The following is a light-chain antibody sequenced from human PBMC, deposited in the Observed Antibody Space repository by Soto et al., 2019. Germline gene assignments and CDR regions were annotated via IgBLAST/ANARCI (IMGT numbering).Light chain of an antibody. Sequence: EIVLTQSPGTLSLSPGERATLSCRASQSVSSSSYLAWYPQKPGQAPRLLIYGASRRATGIPDRFSGSGSATDFTLTISRLEPEDFAVYYCRQYGSSPSYTFGQGTKLEIK. CDR3: RQYGSSPSYT. CDR1: QSVSSSSY. V-gene: IGKV3-20*01. J-gene: IGKJ2*01. CDR2: GAS.